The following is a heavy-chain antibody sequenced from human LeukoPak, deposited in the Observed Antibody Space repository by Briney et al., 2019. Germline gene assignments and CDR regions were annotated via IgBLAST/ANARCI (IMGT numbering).Heavy chain of an antibody. CDR3: ARDPAGGGNSGDAFDI. J-gene: IGHJ3*02. D-gene: IGHD4-23*01. CDR1: GFTFSSYS. CDR2: ISSSSSYI. Sequence: GGSLRLSCAASGFTFSSYSMNWVRQAPGKGLEWVSSISSSSSYIYYADSVKGRFTISRDNAKNSLYLQMNSLRAEDTAVYYCARDPAGGGNSGDAFDIWGQGTTVTVSS. V-gene: IGHV3-21*01.